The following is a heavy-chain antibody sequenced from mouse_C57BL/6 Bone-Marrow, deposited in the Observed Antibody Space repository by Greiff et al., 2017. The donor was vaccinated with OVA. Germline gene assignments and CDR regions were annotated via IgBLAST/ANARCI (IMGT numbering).Heavy chain of an antibody. CDR1: GFTFSDFY. J-gene: IGHJ1*03. D-gene: IGHD4-1*02. V-gene: IGHV7-1*01. CDR3: ARVTTGTAGYWYFDV. CDR2: SRNKANDYTT. Sequence: EVKLMESGGGLVQSGRSLRLSCATSGFTFSDFYMEWVRQAPGKGLEWIAASRNKANDYTTEYSASVKGRFIVSRDTSQSILYLQMNALRAEDTAIYYCARVTTGTAGYWYFDVWGTGTTVTVSS.